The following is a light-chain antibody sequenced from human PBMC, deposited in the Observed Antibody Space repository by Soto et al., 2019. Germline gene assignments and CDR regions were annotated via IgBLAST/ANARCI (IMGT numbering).Light chain of an antibody. CDR1: SSDVGGYNY. CDR3: SSYAGSNNFV. CDR2: EVS. Sequence: QSVLTQPPSASGSPGQSVTISCTGTSSDVGGYNYVSWYQQHPGKAPKLMIYEVSERPSGVPDRFSGSKSSNTASLTVSGLRAEDEADYYCSSYAGSNNFVFGTGTKSPS. V-gene: IGLV2-8*01. J-gene: IGLJ1*01.